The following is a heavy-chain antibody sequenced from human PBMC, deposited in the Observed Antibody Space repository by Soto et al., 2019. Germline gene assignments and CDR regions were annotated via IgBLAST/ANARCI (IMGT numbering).Heavy chain of an antibody. Sequence: ASVKVSCKASGYTFTSYAMHWVRQAPGQRLEWMGWINAGNGNTKYSQKFQGRVTITRDTSASTAYMELSSLRSEDTAVYYCARDDMDTATYFDYWGQGTLVTVSS. CDR3: ARDDMDTATYFDY. V-gene: IGHV1-3*01. CDR1: GYTFTSYA. CDR2: INAGNGNT. J-gene: IGHJ4*02. D-gene: IGHD5-18*01.